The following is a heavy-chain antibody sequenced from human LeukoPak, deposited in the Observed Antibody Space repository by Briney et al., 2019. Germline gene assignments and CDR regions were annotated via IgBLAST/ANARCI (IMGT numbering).Heavy chain of an antibody. V-gene: IGHV3-11*01. Sequence: PGGSLRLSCAASGFTFSDYYMSWIRQAPGKGLEWVSYISSSGSTIYYADSVKGRFTISRDNAKNSLYLQMNSLRAEDTAVYYCARDYRTIFGVVTKGGFDPWGQGTLVTVSS. J-gene: IGHJ5*02. CDR2: ISSSGSTI. D-gene: IGHD3-3*01. CDR3: ARDYRTIFGVVTKGGFDP. CDR1: GFTFSDYY.